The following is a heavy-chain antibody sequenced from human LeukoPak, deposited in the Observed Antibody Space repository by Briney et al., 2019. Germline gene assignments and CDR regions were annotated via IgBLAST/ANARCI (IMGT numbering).Heavy chain of an antibody. CDR1: GFNVNSNT. CDR3: ARASQWLAFDA. J-gene: IGHJ4*02. D-gene: IGHD6-19*01. V-gene: IGHV3-66*01. Sequence: PGGSLRLSCAASGFNVNSNTMAWVRQAPGKGLEWVSTIYSGERTNYGDSMKDRFTISRDIPTNTLYLQMNSLRGEDTALCYCARASQWLAFDAWGQGALVTVSS. CDR2: IYSGERT.